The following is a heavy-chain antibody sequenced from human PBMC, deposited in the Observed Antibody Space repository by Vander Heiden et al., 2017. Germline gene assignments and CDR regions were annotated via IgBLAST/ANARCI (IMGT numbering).Heavy chain of an antibody. D-gene: IGHD5-18*01. J-gene: IGHJ5*02. V-gene: IGHV3-30*07. Sequence: LAASARAVLRPGGSPSHPCLASGVSLHSYAIHLVRQAQGKGLGWLAVSFFDGSERYYGGAVRGRVTNPRDNSKNTVYRQLNRLTVEDTATYHCAKDMGYGRLWNGFDAWGQGTRVTVSS. CDR3: AKDMGYGRLWNGFDA. CDR2: SFFDGSER. CDR1: GVSLHSYA.